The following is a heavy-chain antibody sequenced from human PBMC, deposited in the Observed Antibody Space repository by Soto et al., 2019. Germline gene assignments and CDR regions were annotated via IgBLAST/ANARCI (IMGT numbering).Heavy chain of an antibody. CDR2: MSYDGSNK. CDR3: AKGQPPDY. Sequence: QVQLVESGGGVVQPGRSLRLSCAASGFTCSSYGMHWVRQDPGKGLEWVAVMSYDGSNKYYADSVKGRFTISRDNSKNTLYLQMNSLRAEDTAVYYCAKGQPPDYWGQGTLVTVSS. J-gene: IGHJ4*02. V-gene: IGHV3-30*18. CDR1: GFTCSSYG.